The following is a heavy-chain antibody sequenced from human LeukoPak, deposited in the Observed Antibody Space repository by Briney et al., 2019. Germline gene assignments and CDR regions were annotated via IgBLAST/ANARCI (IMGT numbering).Heavy chain of an antibody. CDR2: INTNTGNA. J-gene: IGHJ2*01. D-gene: IGHD3-10*01. CDR3: ARKARGDWYFDL. Sequence: ASVKVSCKVSGYTLTELSMHWVRLAPGQGPEWMGWINTNTGNATYAQGFTGRFVFYLDTSVSTAYLQINSLKAEDTAVYYCARKARGDWYFDLWGRGTLVTVSS. V-gene: IGHV7-4-1*02. CDR1: GYTLTELS.